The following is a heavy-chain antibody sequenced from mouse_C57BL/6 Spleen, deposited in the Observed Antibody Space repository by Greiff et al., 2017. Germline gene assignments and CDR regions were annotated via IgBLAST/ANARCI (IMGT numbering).Heavy chain of an antibody. CDR1: GYTFTSYW. CDR2: IDPSDSYT. CDR3: ARGGSYDGEFAY. J-gene: IGHJ3*01. Sequence: VQLQQPGAELVMPGASVKLSCKASGYTFTSYWMHWVKQRPGQGLEWIGEIDPSDSYTNYNQKFKGKATLTVDKSSSTAYMQLSSLTSEDSAVYYCARGGSYDGEFAYWGPGTLVTVSA. D-gene: IGHD2-12*01. V-gene: IGHV1-69*01.